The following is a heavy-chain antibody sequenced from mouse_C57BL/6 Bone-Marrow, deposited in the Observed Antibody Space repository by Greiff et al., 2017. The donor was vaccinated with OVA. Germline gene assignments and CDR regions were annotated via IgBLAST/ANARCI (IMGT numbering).Heavy chain of an antibody. J-gene: IGHJ3*01. CDR2: IHHNSGST. Sequence: QVQLQQPGAELVKPGASVKLSCKASGYTFTSYWMHWVKQRPGQGLEWIGMIHHNSGSTNYNEKFKSKATLTVDKSSSTAYMQLSSLTSEDSAVYYCAKLTGTWGFAYWGQGTLVTVSA. CDR1: GYTFTSYW. CDR3: AKLTGTWGFAY. D-gene: IGHD4-1*01. V-gene: IGHV1-64*01.